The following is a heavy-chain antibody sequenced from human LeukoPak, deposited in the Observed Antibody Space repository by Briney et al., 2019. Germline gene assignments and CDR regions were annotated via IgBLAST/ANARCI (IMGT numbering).Heavy chain of an antibody. CDR1: DGSISTYY. J-gene: IGHJ4*02. Sequence: TSETLSLTCTVSDGSISTYYWSWIRQFAGKGLEWIGRMYTSGSTNYNPSLKSRVTMSVDTSKNQFSLKLSSVTAADTAVYYCARGSWLTFDYWGQGTLVTVSS. CDR2: MYTSGST. V-gene: IGHV4-4*07. D-gene: IGHD6-13*01. CDR3: ARGSWLTFDY.